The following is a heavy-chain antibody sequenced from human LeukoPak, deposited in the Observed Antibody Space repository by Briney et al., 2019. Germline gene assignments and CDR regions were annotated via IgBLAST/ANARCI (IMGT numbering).Heavy chain of an antibody. D-gene: IGHD3-22*01. CDR3: ASQDSSGYYRFDY. Sequence: GGSLRLSCAASGFTFSTYAMSWVRQAPGKGLEWVAVISYDGSNKYYADSVKGRFTISRDNSKNALYLQMNSLRAEDTAVYYCASQDSSGYYRFDYWGQGTLVTVSS. J-gene: IGHJ4*02. CDR1: GFTFSTYA. V-gene: IGHV3-30*04. CDR2: ISYDGSNK.